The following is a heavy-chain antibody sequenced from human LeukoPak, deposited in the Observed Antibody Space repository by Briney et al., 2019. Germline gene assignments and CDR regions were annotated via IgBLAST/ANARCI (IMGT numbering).Heavy chain of an antibody. D-gene: IGHD3-3*01. CDR3: ARDMRYYDFWSGYYTGIPKVNDAFDI. CDR2: INTNTGNP. Sequence: ASVKVSCKASGYTFTSYAMNWVRQAPGQGLEWMGWINTNTGNPTYAQGFTGRFVFSLDTSVSTAYLQISSLKAEDTAVYYCARDMRYYDFWSGYYTGIPKVNDAFDIWGQGTMVTVSS. CDR1: GYTFTSYA. V-gene: IGHV7-4-1*02. J-gene: IGHJ3*02.